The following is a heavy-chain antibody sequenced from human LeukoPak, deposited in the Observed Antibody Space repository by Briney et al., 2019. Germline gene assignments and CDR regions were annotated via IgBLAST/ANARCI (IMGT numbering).Heavy chain of an antibody. J-gene: IGHJ5*02. V-gene: IGHV3-74*01. CDR3: AREDGYSYGPPVGWFDP. D-gene: IGHD5-18*01. CDR2: INSDGSST. CDR1: GFTFDDYA. Sequence: PGGSLRLSCAASGFTFDDYAMHWVRQAPGKGLVWVSRINSDGSSTSYADSVKGRFTISRDNAKNTLYLQMNSLRAEDTAVYYCAREDGYSYGPPVGWFDPWGQGTLVTVSS.